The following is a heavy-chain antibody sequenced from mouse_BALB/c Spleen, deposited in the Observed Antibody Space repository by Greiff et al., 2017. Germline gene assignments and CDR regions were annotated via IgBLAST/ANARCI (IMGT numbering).Heavy chain of an antibody. V-gene: IGHV14-3*02. Sequence: EVQRVESGAELVKPGASVKLSCTASGFNIKDTYMHWVKQRPEQGLEWIGRIDPANGNTKYDPKFQGKATITADTSSNTAYLQLSSLTSEDTAVYYCALFTTVVARGNYWGQGTTLTVSS. CDR2: IDPANGNT. D-gene: IGHD1-1*01. J-gene: IGHJ2*01. CDR3: ALFTTVVARGNY. CDR1: GFNIKDTY.